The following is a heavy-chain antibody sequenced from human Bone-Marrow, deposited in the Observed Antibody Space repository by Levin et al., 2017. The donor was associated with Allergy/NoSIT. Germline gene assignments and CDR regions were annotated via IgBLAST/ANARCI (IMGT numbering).Heavy chain of an antibody. Sequence: GGSLRLSCXASGFTFNDAWMTWVRQAPGKGLEWVGRIRRKADGGTADYAAPVQGRFIISWDDSKGTLSLQMSSLNTDDTAVYYCLGTYASRFGYWGQGALVTVSS. CDR1: GFTFNDAW. CDR3: LGTYASRFGY. CDR2: IRRKADGGTA. V-gene: IGHV3-15*01. J-gene: IGHJ4*02. D-gene: IGHD4-17*01.